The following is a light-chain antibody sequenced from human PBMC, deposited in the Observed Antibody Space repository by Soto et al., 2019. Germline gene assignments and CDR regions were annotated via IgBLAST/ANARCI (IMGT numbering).Light chain of an antibody. J-gene: IGKJ1*01. CDR2: DAS. CDR3: QQYNNWWT. CDR1: QSVNRK. V-gene: IGKV3-11*01. Sequence: VLTQSPATLSLSPGERATLSCRASQSVNRKLAWYQQIPGQAPRLLIYDASNRATGIPARFSGSGSGTDFTLTISDVQPEDFALYYCQQYNNWWTSGQGTKVDIK.